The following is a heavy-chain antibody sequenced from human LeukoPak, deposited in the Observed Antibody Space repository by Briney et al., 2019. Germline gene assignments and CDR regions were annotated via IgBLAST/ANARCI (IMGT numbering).Heavy chain of an antibody. D-gene: IGHD2-15*01. Sequence: ASVKVSCTASGYTLTSYGISWVRQAPGQGLEWMGWISAYNGNTNYAQKLQGRVTMTTDTSTSTAYMELRSLRSDDTAVYYCASVDCSGGSCRPNSYFDYWGQGTLVTVSS. J-gene: IGHJ4*02. CDR2: ISAYNGNT. V-gene: IGHV1-18*01. CDR1: GYTLTSYG. CDR3: ASVDCSGGSCRPNSYFDY.